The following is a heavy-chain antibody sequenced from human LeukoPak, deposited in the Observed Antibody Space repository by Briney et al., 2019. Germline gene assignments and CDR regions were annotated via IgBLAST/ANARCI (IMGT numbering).Heavy chain of an antibody. CDR2: INHSGST. CDR3: ARGGASSGWYWGIDY. D-gene: IGHD6-19*01. J-gene: IGHJ4*02. V-gene: IGHV4-34*01. Sequence: SETLSLTCAFYGGSFSGYYWSWIRQPPGKGLGWVGEINHSGSTNYNPSIKSRVTISVDTSKNQFSLKLSSVTDADTAVYYCARGGASSGWYWGIDYWGQGTLVTVSS. CDR1: GGSFSGYY.